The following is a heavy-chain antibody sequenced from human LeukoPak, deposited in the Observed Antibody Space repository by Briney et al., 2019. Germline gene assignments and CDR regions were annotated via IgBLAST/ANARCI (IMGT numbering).Heavy chain of an antibody. Sequence: SVKVSCKASGGTFSSYAISWVRQAPGQGLEWMGRIIPILGIANYAQKFQGRVTITVDKSTSTAYMELSSLRSEDTAVYYCARARGYSYGYRPNDYYYYYGMDVWGQGTTVTVSS. CDR1: GGTFSSYA. V-gene: IGHV1-69*04. J-gene: IGHJ6*02. CDR2: IIPILGIA. CDR3: ARARGYSYGYRPNDYYYYYGMDV. D-gene: IGHD5-18*01.